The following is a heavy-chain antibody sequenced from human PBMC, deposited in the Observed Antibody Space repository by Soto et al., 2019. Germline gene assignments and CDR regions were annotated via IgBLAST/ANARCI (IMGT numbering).Heavy chain of an antibody. Sequence: QVQLVESGGGVVQPGRSLRLSCAASGLTFSRYTMHWVRQAPGKGLEWVAVISYDGNNKYYADSVKGRFTISRDNSKNTLSLQMNSLRPEDTAVYYCARFRSERPFDYWRQGPLVTVSS. CDR2: ISYDGNNK. CDR1: GLTFSRYT. J-gene: IGHJ4*02. CDR3: ARFRSERPFDY. V-gene: IGHV3-30-3*01.